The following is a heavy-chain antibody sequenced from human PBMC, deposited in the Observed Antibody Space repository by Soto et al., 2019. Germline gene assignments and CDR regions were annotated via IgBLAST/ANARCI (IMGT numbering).Heavy chain of an antibody. CDR1: GGTFSSYT. Sequence: QVQLVQSGAEVKKPGSSVKVSCKASGGTFSSYTISWVRQAPGQGLEWMGRIIPILGIANYAQKFQGRVTITADKPTSTAYMELSSLRSEDTAVYYCARADYGDYGAFDIWGQGTMVTVSS. CDR3: ARADYGDYGAFDI. CDR2: IIPILGIA. J-gene: IGHJ3*02. V-gene: IGHV1-69*02. D-gene: IGHD4-17*01.